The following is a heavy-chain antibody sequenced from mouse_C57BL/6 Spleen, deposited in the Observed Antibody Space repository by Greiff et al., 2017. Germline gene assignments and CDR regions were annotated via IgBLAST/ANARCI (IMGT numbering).Heavy chain of an antibody. CDR3: ARHTPLTPYYFDY. J-gene: IGHJ2*01. CDR1: GFTFSSYG. D-gene: IGHD2-13*01. Sequence: EVMLVESGGDLVKPGGSLKLSCAASGFTFSSYGMSWVRQTPDKRLEWVATISSGGSYTYYPDSVKGRFTIYRDNAKNTLYLQMSSLKSEDTAMYYCARHTPLTPYYFDYWGQGTTLTVSS. CDR2: ISSGGSYT. V-gene: IGHV5-6*01.